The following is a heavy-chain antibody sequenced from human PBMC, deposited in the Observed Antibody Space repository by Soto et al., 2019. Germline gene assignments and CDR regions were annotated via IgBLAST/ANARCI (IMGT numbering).Heavy chain of an antibody. J-gene: IGHJ5*02. V-gene: IGHV1-69*13. CDR3: ARDYYGSESYPNWFDP. CDR1: GGTFSSYA. CDR2: IIPIFGTV. Sequence: SVKVSCKASGGTFSSYAISWVRQAPGQGLEWMGGIIPIFGTVNYAQKFQGRVTITADESTSTAYMELSSLRSEDTAVSYCARDYYGSESYPNWFDPWGQGTLVTVSS. D-gene: IGHD3-10*01.